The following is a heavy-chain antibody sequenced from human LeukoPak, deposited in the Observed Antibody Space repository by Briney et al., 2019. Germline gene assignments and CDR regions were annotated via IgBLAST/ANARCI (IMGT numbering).Heavy chain of an antibody. CDR1: GFTFSSYA. V-gene: IGHV3-30-3*01. CDR2: ISYDGSNK. CDR3: ASITES. D-gene: IGHD1-14*01. J-gene: IGHJ4*02. Sequence: GGSLRLSCAASGFTFSSYAMHWVRQAPGKGLEWVAVISYDGSNKYYADSVKGRFTISRDNSKTTLYLQMNSLRAEDTAVYYCASITESWGQGTLVTVSS.